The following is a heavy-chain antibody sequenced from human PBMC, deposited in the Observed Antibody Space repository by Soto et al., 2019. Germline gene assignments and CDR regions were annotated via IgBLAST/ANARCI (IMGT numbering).Heavy chain of an antibody. D-gene: IGHD2-15*01. CDR1: GGSFSGYY. V-gene: IGHV4-34*01. CDR2: INHSGST. CDR3: ARCRYVAVVPARRHNWIDP. J-gene: IGHJ5*02. Sequence: LETLSLTCAVYGGSFSGYYWRWIRQPPGKGLEWIGEINHSGSTNYNPSLKSRVTISVDTSKNQFSLKLSSVTAADTAVYYCARCRYVAVVPARRHNWIDPWGHGTLVNAS.